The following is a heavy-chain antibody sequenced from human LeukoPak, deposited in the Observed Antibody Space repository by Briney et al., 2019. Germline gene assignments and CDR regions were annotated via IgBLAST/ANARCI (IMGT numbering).Heavy chain of an antibody. CDR1: GGSFSGYY. CDR3: ARPSTAAHDAFDI. V-gene: IGHV4-59*08. J-gene: IGHJ3*02. Sequence: SETLSLTCAVYGGSFSGYYWSWIRQPPGKGLEWIGYIYYSGSTNYNPSLKSRVTISVDTSKNQFSLKLSSVTAADTAVYYCARPSTAAHDAFDIWGQGTMVTVSS. CDR2: IYYSGST. D-gene: IGHD5-18*01.